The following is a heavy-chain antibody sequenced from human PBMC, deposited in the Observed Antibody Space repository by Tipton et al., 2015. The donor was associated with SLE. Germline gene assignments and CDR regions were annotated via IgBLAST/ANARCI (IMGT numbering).Heavy chain of an antibody. J-gene: IGHJ2*01. Sequence: SLRLSCVASGFTVSSNYMSWVRQAPGKGLEWVSVIYSGGSTFYADSVKGRFTISRDNSKNTLYLQMNSLRAEDTAVYYCARDPRDSGYYSRYFDLWGRGTLVTVSS. CDR2: IYSGGST. CDR3: ARDPRDSGYYSRYFDL. V-gene: IGHV3-53*01. D-gene: IGHD3-22*01. CDR1: GFTVSSNY.